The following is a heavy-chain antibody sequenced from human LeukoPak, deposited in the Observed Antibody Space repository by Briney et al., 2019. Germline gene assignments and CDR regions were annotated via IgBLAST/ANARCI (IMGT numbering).Heavy chain of an antibody. CDR2: IYSGGDT. CDR3: ARDGVYYYDSSGYSHFDY. CDR1: GFTVSNIY. V-gene: IGHV3-66*02. J-gene: IGHJ4*02. Sequence: PGGSRRLSCAASGFTVSNIYMTWVRQAPGKGLEWVSVIYSGGDTYYAESVKGRFTISRDNSKNTLYLQMNSLRAEDTAVYYCARDGVYYYDSSGYSHFDYWGQGTLVTVSS. D-gene: IGHD3-22*01.